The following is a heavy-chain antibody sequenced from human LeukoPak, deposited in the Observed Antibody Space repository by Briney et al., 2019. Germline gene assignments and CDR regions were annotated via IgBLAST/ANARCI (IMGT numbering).Heavy chain of an antibody. Sequence: PGGSLRLSCAASGFTFSDYYMSWIRQAPGKGLEWVANIKQDGSEKDYVDSVKGRFTISRDTAKNSLYLQMNSLRAEDTAVYYCARIKSQGVVVPLLRSTYYFDYWGQGTLVTVSS. J-gene: IGHJ4*02. CDR2: IKQDGSEK. V-gene: IGHV3-7*01. D-gene: IGHD2-21*01. CDR3: ARIKSQGVVVPLLRSTYYFDY. CDR1: GFTFSDYY.